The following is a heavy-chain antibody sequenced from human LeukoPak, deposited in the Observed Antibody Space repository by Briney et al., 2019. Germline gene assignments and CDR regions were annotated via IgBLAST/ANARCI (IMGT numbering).Heavy chain of an antibody. CDR3: AKDGHNSYFDY. Sequence: GRSLRLSCAASGFTFSSYVMHWVRQAPGKGLEWVAVISHDGSNKYYADSVKGRFTISRDNSKNTLYLQMNSLRAEDTAVYYCAKDGHNSYFDYWGQGTLVTVSS. J-gene: IGHJ4*02. CDR1: GFTFSSYV. D-gene: IGHD1-20*01. V-gene: IGHV3-30*18. CDR2: ISHDGSNK.